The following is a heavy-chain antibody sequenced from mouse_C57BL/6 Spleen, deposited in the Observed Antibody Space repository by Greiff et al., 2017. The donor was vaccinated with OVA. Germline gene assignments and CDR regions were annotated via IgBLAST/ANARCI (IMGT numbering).Heavy chain of an antibody. D-gene: IGHD1-1*01. CDR3: ARDGSSSYYFDY. V-gene: IGHV3-6*01. J-gene: IGHJ2*01. CDR2: ISYDGSN. Sequence: EVKLEESGPGLVKPSQSLSLTCSVTGYSITSGYYWNWIRQFPGNKLEWMGYISYDGSNNYNPSLKNRISITRDTSKNQFFLKLNSVTTEDTATYYCARDGSSSYYFDYSGQGTTLTVSS. CDR1: GYSITSGYY.